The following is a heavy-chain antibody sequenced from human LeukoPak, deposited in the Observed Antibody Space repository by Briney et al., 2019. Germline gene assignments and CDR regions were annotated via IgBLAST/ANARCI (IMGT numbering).Heavy chain of an antibody. D-gene: IGHD3-3*01. V-gene: IGHV4-34*01. CDR2: INHSGST. J-gene: IGHJ4*02. CDR1: GGSFSGYY. Sequence: PSETLSLTCAVYGGSFSGYYWSWIRQPPRQGLQSTGEINHSGSTNCDPSLKSRVSISVDTSKDQFSLKLSSVTAADTAVYYCARGSEYYDFWSGYSSPFDYWGQGTLVTVSS. CDR3: ARGSEYYDFWSGYSSPFDY.